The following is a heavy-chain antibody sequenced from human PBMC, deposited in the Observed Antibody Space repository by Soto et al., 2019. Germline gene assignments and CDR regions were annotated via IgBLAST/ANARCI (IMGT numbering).Heavy chain of an antibody. CDR2: IIPIFGTA. V-gene: IGHV1-69*13. D-gene: IGHD3-22*01. CDR3: ARDIHYDGSAYYHALDY. CDR1: GGTFSSYA. Sequence: SVKVSCKASGGTFSSYAISWVRQAPGQGLEWMGGIIPIFGTANYAQKFQGRVTITADESTSTAYMELSSPRDEDTAVYYCARDIHYDGSAYYHALDYWGQGALVTVSS. J-gene: IGHJ4*02.